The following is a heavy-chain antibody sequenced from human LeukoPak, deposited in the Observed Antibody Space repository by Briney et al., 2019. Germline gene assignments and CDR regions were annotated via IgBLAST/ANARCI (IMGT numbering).Heavy chain of an antibody. Sequence: SETLSLTCTVSGGSMKSYYWNWIRQPPGKGLEWIGYIYYSGSTNYNPSLKSRVTISVDTSKNQFSLKLTSVTAADTAIYYCARVGGMLTINNEAFDIWGQGTVVTVS. V-gene: IGHV4-59*01. CDR3: ARVGGMLTINNEAFDI. CDR1: GGSMKSYY. J-gene: IGHJ3*02. D-gene: IGHD5-24*01. CDR2: IYYSGST.